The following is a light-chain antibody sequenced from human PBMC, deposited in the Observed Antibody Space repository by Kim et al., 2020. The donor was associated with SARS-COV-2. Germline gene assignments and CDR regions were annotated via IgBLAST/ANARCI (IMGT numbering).Light chain of an antibody. CDR1: NGRLDYNY. V-gene: IGLV6-57*01. Sequence: GNTITLSCNRSNGRLDYNYVQRSQPRPSGFPTTVIYEDDQSPSGVSDRFSGSIDNSSNSASLTISGLKTEDEADYYCQSYNRSNVVFGGGTQLTVL. CDR3: QSYNRSNVV. CDR2: EDD. J-gene: IGLJ2*01.